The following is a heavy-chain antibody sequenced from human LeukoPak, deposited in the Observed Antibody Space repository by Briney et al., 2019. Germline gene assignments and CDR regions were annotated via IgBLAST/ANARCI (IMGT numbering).Heavy chain of an antibody. J-gene: IGHJ4*02. D-gene: IGHD4-11*01. CDR3: ARALMTTVTLGDY. Sequence: GASVRVSCKASGYTLTSYYIHWVRRAPGQGLEWMAWINPNSGVTNYAQKFQGRVTLTRDTPISTVYMEVSRLRSDDTAVYYCARALMTTVTLGDYWGQGALVTVSS. V-gene: IGHV1-2*02. CDR1: GYTLTSYY. CDR2: INPNSGVT.